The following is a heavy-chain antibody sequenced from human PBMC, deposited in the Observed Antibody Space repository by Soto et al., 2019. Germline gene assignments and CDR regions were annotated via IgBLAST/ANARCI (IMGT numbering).Heavy chain of an antibody. J-gene: IGHJ4*02. CDR3: ARDKYYDLWIGDSHYYFDD. CDR1: GFTFSSYW. CDR2: IKQDGTEK. V-gene: IGHV3-7*03. D-gene: IGHD3-3*01. Sequence: VVSLSLSCAASGFTFSSYWMSWVRQAPGKGLAWVADIKQDGTEKYYVDSVKGRFTISRDNAKNSLYLQMNSLRAEDTAVYYCARDKYYDLWIGDSHYYFDDRGTGSRVTLSS.